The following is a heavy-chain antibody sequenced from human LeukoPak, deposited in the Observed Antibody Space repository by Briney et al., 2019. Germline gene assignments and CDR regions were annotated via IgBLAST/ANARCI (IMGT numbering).Heavy chain of an antibody. Sequence: GGSLRLSCSASGFTFSSYPMHWVRQAPGKGLEYVSGISSNGGSTYYADSVKGRFTISRDNSKNTLYLQMSSLRAEDTAVHYCVRWTRLGSSWIYDYWGQGTLVTVSS. D-gene: IGHD6-13*01. CDR1: GFTFSSYP. CDR2: ISSNGGST. CDR3: VRWTRLGSSWIYDY. J-gene: IGHJ4*02. V-gene: IGHV3-64D*09.